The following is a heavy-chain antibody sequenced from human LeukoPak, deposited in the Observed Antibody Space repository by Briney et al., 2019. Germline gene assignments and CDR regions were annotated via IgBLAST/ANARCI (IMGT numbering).Heavy chain of an antibody. V-gene: IGHV1-18*01. CDR3: ARDLYYYGSGSYFGGY. CDR1: GYTFTSYG. D-gene: IGHD3-10*01. Sequence: GASVKVSCKASGYTFTSYGISWVRQAPGQGLEWMGWISAYNGSTNYAQKLQGRVTMTTDTSTSTAYMELRSLRSDDTAVYYCARDLYYYGSGSYFGGYWGQGTLVTVSS. J-gene: IGHJ4*02. CDR2: ISAYNGST.